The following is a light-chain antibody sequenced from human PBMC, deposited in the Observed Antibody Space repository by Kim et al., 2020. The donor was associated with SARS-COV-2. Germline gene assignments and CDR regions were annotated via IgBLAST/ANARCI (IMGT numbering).Light chain of an antibody. CDR3: SSYTSSSTWV. CDR1: SSDVGGYDY. V-gene: IGLV2-14*01. CDR2: DVS. Sequence: QSALTQPASVSGSPGQSITIPCTGTSSDVGGYDYVSWYQQHPGKAPKLMIYDVSKWPSGVSNRFSGSKSGDTASLTISGLQAEDEGDYYCSSYTSSSTWVFGGGTQLTVL. J-gene: IGLJ3*02.